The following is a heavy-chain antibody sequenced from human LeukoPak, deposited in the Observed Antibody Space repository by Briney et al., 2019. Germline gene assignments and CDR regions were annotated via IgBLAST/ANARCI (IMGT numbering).Heavy chain of an antibody. CDR2: IYTSGST. CDR1: GGSISSYY. D-gene: IGHD6-19*01. V-gene: IGHV4-4*07. Sequence: SETLSLTCTVSGGSISSYYWSWIRQPAGKGLEWIGRIYTSGSTNYNPSLKSRVTMSVDTSKNQFSLKLSSVTAAGTAVYYCARAGYSSGWYYFDYWGQGTLVTVSS. J-gene: IGHJ4*02. CDR3: ARAGYSSGWYYFDY.